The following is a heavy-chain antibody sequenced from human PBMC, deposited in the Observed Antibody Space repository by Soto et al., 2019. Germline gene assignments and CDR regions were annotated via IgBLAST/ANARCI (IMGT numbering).Heavy chain of an antibody. D-gene: IGHD2-2*01. Sequence: GGSLRLSCAASGFTFSNAWMSWVRQAPGKWLEWVGRIKSKTDGGTTDYAAPVKGRFTISRDDSKNTLYLQMNSLKTEDTAVYYCTTLRPSGYCSSTSCPGPWGQGXLVTVSS. CDR2: IKSKTDGGTT. CDR3: TTLRPSGYCSSTSCPGP. V-gene: IGHV3-15*01. CDR1: GFTFSNAW. J-gene: IGHJ5*02.